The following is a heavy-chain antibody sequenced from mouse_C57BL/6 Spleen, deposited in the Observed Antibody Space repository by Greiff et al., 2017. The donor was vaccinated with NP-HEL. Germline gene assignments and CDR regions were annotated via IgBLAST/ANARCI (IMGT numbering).Heavy chain of an antibody. CDR1: GYTFTSYW. J-gene: IGHJ2*01. CDR3: ARGWGNYNYFDY. CDR2: IDPSDSET. V-gene: IGHV1-52*01. D-gene: IGHD2-1*01. Sequence: QVQLKQPGAELVRPGSSVKLSCKASGYTFTSYWMHWVKQRPIQGLEWIGNIDPSDSETHYNQKFKDKATLTVDKSSSTAYMQLSSLTSEDSAVYYCARGWGNYNYFDYWGQGTTLTVSS.